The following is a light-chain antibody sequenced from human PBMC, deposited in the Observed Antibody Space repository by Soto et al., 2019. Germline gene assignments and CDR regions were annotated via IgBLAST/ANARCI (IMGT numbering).Light chain of an antibody. CDR1: SGHSSYA. Sequence: QPVLTQSPSPSASLGASVKLTCTLSSGHSSYAIAWHQQQPEKGPRYLMKLNSDGSHSKGDGIPDRFSGSSSGAERYLTISSLQSEDEADYYCQTWTTGIHVFGSGTKLTVL. J-gene: IGLJ1*01. CDR2: LNSDGSH. V-gene: IGLV4-69*02. CDR3: QTWTTGIHV.